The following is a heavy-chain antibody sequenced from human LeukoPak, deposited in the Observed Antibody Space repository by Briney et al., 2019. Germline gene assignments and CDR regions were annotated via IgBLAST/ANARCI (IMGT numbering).Heavy chain of an antibody. Sequence: SSETLSLTCTVSGGSISSSSYYWGWIRQPPGKGLEWIGYIFYSGSTNYNPSLKSRVTISVDTSKNQFSLKLSSVTAADTAVYYCARLRAYSSDFDYWGQGTLVTVSS. J-gene: IGHJ4*02. CDR3: ARLRAYSSDFDY. CDR2: IFYSGST. CDR1: GGSISSSSYY. D-gene: IGHD6-25*01. V-gene: IGHV4-61*05.